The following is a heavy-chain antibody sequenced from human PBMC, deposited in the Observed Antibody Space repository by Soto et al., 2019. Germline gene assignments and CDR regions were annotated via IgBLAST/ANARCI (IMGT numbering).Heavy chain of an antibody. CDR3: ARDVMQGVGYYDSSGHYYGMDV. CDR2: IYYSGST. CDR1: NGSIISGDCY. Sequence: PSEMMSVTSTVANGSIISGDCYWSRISQPPGKGLEWIGYIYYSGSTYSNPSLKSRVTISVDTSKNQFSLKLSSVTAADTAVYYCARDVMQGVGYYDSSGHYYGMDVWGQGTTVTVSS. V-gene: IGHV4-30-4*01. D-gene: IGHD3-22*01. J-gene: IGHJ6*02.